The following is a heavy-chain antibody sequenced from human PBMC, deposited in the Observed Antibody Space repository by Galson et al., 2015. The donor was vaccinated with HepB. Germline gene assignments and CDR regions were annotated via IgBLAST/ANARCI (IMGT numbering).Heavy chain of an antibody. V-gene: IGHV3-73*01. CDR3: TRMGDLSGYSSL. D-gene: IGHD6-13*01. CDR2: IGSKANSYAT. Sequence: SLRLSCAASGFTFSGSAIHWVRQASGRGLEWIGSIGSKANSYATAYVASVRGRFTISRDDSKNTAFLQLNSLKTDDTAVYYCTRMGDLSGYSSLWGQGTLVTVSS. J-gene: IGHJ4*02. CDR1: GFTFSGSA.